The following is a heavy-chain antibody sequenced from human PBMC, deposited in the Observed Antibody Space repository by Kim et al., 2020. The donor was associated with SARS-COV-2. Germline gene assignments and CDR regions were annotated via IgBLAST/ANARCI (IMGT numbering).Heavy chain of an antibody. CDR2: IYYSGST. Sequence: SETLSLTCTVSGGSISSYYWSWIRQPPGKGLEWIGYIYYSGSTNYNPSLKSRVTISVDTSKNQFSLKLSSVTAADTAVYYCASISSSSWYGVDYWGQGTLVTVSS. CDR3: ASISSSSWYGVDY. CDR1: GGSISSYY. V-gene: IGHV4-59*08. J-gene: IGHJ4*02. D-gene: IGHD6-13*01.